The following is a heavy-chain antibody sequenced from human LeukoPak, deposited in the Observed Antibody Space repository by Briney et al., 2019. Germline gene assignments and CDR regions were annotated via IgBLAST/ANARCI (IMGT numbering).Heavy chain of an antibody. J-gene: IGHJ4*02. D-gene: IGHD6-19*01. Sequence: PGGSLRLSCAASGFTFSSYAMSRVRQAPGKGLEWVSAISGSGGSTYYADSVKGRFTISKGNSKNTLYLQMNSLRAEDTAVYYCARALPRIAVAGTYFDYWGQGTLVTVSS. CDR3: ARALPRIAVAGTYFDY. V-gene: IGHV3-23*01. CDR1: GFTFSSYA. CDR2: ISGSGGST.